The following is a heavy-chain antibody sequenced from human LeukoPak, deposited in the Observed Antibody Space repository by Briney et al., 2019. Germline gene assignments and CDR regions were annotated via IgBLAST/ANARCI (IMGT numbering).Heavy chain of an antibody. V-gene: IGHV4-61*02. CDR3: ARSPVVIYNYFDY. D-gene: IGHD2/OR15-2a*01. CDR2: IYSSGST. J-gene: IGHJ4*02. CDR1: GGSISSGSYY. Sequence: SETLSLTCTVSGGSISSGSYYWSWIRQPAGQGLEWIGRIYSSGSTNYNPSFESRVTMSVDTSKNQFSLRLSSVTAADTAVHYCARSPVVIYNYFDYWGQGTLVTVSS.